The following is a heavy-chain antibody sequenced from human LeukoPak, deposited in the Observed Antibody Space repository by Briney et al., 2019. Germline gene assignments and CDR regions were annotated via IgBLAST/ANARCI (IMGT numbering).Heavy chain of an antibody. CDR3: GREVPGGATILDY. CDR1: GFSFSHAW. Sequence: GGSLRLSCAGSGFSFSHAWMSWVRQAPGKGLEWVANIKEDGSVKYYVDSVKGRFTISRDNAKNSLYLQMNSLRADDTAVYYCGREVPGGATILDYCGQGTLVTVSS. CDR2: IKEDGSVK. D-gene: IGHD1-26*01. J-gene: IGHJ4*02. V-gene: IGHV3-7*04.